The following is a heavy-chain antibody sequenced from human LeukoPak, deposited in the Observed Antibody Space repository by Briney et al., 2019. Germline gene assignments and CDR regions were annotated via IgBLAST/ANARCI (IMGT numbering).Heavy chain of an antibody. CDR3: TPHGFRDLDS. V-gene: IGHV3-15*01. CDR1: GFTFTTAW. J-gene: IGHJ4*02. D-gene: IGHD3-10*01. CDR2: IKNIGDGGTT. Sequence: PGGSLRLSCTVSGFTFTTAWMSWVRQAPGKGLEWVGRIKNIGDGGTTDYAAPVKGRFTISRDDSKSTLYLQMNSLKTEDTAVYYCTPHGFRDLDSWGPGTLVTVSS.